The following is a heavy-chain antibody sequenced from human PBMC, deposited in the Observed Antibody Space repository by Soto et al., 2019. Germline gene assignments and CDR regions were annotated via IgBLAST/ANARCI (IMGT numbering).Heavy chain of an antibody. CDR3: AKAAISCNKRNEGFHA. Sequence: PGGSLRLSCVASGFPSSSCAMSWVRQTPGKGLEWVSGISGSGGSTYYADSVKGRFTISRDNSNSTLSLQMQILRVEDTAVYYCAKAAISCNKRNEGFHAWGQGTMVTVSS. CDR1: GFPSSSCA. CDR2: ISGSGGST. D-gene: IGHD2-21*01. V-gene: IGHV3-23*01. J-gene: IGHJ3*01.